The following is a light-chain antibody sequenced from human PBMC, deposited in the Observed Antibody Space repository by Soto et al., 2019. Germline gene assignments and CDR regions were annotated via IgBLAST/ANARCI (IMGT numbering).Light chain of an antibody. V-gene: IGKV3-20*01. CDR3: PHYDSSPRP. Sequence: DIVLTQSPGTLSLSPGERATLSCRASQSVSTRSLAWYQQKPGQAPRLLISGASSRAADIPDRFSGSGSGTDFTLTINRLETEDFAVYYCPHYDSSPRPFAQGTKVDIK. J-gene: IGKJ1*01. CDR1: QSVSTRS. CDR2: GAS.